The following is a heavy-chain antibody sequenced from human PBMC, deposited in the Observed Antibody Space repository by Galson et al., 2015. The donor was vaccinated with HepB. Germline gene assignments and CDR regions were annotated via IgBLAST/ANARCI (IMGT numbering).Heavy chain of an antibody. CDR3: AKGPGYCSSTSCIGYWFDP. CDR1: GFTFSSYG. J-gene: IGHJ5*02. D-gene: IGHD2-2*01. Sequence: SLRLSCAASGFTFSSYGMHWVRQAPGKGLEWVAVISYDGSNKYYADSVRGRFTISRDNSKNTLYLQMNSLRAEDTAVYYCAKGPGYCSSTSCIGYWFDPWGQGTLVTVSS. CDR2: ISYDGSNK. V-gene: IGHV3-30*18.